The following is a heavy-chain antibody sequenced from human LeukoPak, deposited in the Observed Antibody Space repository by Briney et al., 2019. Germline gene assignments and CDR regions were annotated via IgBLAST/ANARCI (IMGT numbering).Heavy chain of an antibody. J-gene: IGHJ6*02. V-gene: IGHV4-34*01. CDR1: GGSFSGYY. Sequence: PSETLSLTCAVYGGSFSGYYWSWIRQPPGKGLEWIGEINHSGSTNYNPSLKSRVTISVDTSKNQFSLKLSSVTAADTAVYYCARRAGYSSGWYVGQYYYYGMDVWGQGTTVTVSS. D-gene: IGHD6-19*01. CDR2: INHSGST. CDR3: ARRAGYSSGWYVGQYYYYGMDV.